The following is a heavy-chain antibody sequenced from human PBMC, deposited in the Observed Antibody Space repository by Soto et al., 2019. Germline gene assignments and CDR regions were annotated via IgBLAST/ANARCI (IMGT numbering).Heavy chain of an antibody. CDR3: ARDRSSSWYNGTFYFDS. J-gene: IGHJ4*02. CDR2: IIPLFDAT. D-gene: IGHD6-19*01. V-gene: IGHV1-69*06. CDR1: GGTFTTYD. Sequence: QVQLLPSGAEVRKPGSSVKVSCKASGGTFTTYDISWVRQAPGQGLEWMGGIIPLFDATKYAQKFQVRVTLTADKSTGTAYMELSSLRSEDTAMYYCARDRSSSWYNGTFYFDSWGQGTLVTVSS.